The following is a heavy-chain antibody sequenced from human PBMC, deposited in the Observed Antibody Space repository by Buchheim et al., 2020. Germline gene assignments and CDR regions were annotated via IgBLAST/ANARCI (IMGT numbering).Heavy chain of an antibody. J-gene: IGHJ4*02. V-gene: IGHV1-2*02. CDR2: INPNTVYT. CDR3: ARGPDDHTLYDLFDY. D-gene: IGHD3-16*01. Sequence: QVHLVQSGAEVKKPGASVKVSCKASGYTFTDYFLHWVRQAPGQGLECMGWINPNTVYTNYAQRFEGRFILTSDTSTNPAYMELNRLRSDDTAVYYCARGPDDHTLYDLFDYWGQGAL. CDR1: GYTFTDYF.